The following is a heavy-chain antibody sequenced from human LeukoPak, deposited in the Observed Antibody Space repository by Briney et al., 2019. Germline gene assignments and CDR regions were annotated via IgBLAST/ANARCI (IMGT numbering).Heavy chain of an antibody. D-gene: IGHD3-16*01. CDR3: ARDGGLHYYFDY. CDR2: ISSSSSYI. CDR1: GFTVSNNY. Sequence: GGSLRLSCAASGFTVSNNYMSWVRQAPGKGLEWVSSISSSSSYIYYADSVKGRFTISRDNAKNSLYLQMNSLRAEDTAVYYCARDGGLHYYFDYWGQGTLVTVSS. J-gene: IGHJ4*02. V-gene: IGHV3-21*01.